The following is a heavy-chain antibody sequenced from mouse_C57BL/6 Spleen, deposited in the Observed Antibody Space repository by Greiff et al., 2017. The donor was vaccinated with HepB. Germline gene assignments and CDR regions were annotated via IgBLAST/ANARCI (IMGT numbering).Heavy chain of an antibody. CDR1: GFTFTDYY. Sequence: EVQLMESGGGLVQPGGSLSLSCAASGFTFTDYYMSWVRQPPGKALEWLGFIRNKANGYTTEYSASVKGRFTISRDNSQSILYLQMNALRAEDSATYYCARSHYDGYPFDYWGQGTTLTVSS. J-gene: IGHJ2*01. V-gene: IGHV7-3*01. CDR2: IRNKANGYTT. D-gene: IGHD2-3*01. CDR3: ARSHYDGYPFDY.